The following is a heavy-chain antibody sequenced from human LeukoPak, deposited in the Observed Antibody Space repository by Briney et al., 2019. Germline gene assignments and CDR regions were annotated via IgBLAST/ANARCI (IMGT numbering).Heavy chain of an antibody. D-gene: IGHD2-2*01. J-gene: IGHJ1*01. V-gene: IGHV1-69*02. CDR3: AKLSSTSGRGPFQH. CDR2: IIPMLSIT. Sequence: ASVKVSCKASGVTLITHIISWVRQAPGQGLEWMGRIIPMLSITNYAQKFQGRVTVTADKSTNTAYMELTSLTSEDTAVYFCAKLSSTSGRGPFQHWGQGTLVTVSS. CDR1: GVTLITHI.